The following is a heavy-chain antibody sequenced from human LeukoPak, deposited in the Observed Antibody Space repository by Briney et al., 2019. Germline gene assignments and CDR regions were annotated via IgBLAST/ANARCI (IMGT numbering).Heavy chain of an antibody. CDR3: ATEPSRSYSFDHLDF. V-gene: IGHV1-69*04. Sequence: SVTVSFKTSGGTFNNYAISWVSQAPGHGLEWMGRVVPMFGIRNYPQTFRGRVNITADKATNTVYMELRSLRAEDTAIYYCATEPSRSYSFDHLDFWGLGTPVTVS. CDR1: GGTFNNYA. D-gene: IGHD5-12*01. J-gene: IGHJ4*02. CDR2: VVPMFGIR.